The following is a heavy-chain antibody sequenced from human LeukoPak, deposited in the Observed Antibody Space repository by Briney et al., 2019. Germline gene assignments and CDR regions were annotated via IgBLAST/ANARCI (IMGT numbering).Heavy chain of an antibody. CDR3: AKNVRSSGWYVRTPYFDY. Sequence: GGSLRLSCAASGFTFSSYAMSWVRQAPGKGLEWVSAISGSGGSTYYADSVKGRFTISRDNSKNTLYLQMNSLRAEDTAVYYCAKNVRSSGWYVRTPYFDYWGQGTLVTVSS. J-gene: IGHJ4*02. V-gene: IGHV3-23*01. D-gene: IGHD6-19*01. CDR2: ISGSGGST. CDR1: GFTFSSYA.